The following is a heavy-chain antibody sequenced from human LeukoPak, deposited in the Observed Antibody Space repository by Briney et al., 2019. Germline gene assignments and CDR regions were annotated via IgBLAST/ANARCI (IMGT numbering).Heavy chain of an antibody. Sequence: GGSLRLSCAASGFTFSSYGMHWVRQAPGKGLEWVAFIRYDGSNKYYADSVKGRFTISRDNSKNTLYLQMNSLRAEDTAVYYCAKHPYSSSSGLDYWGQGTLVTVSS. CDR2: IRYDGSNK. V-gene: IGHV3-30*02. CDR3: AKHPYSSSSGLDY. CDR1: GFTFSSYG. J-gene: IGHJ4*02. D-gene: IGHD6-6*01.